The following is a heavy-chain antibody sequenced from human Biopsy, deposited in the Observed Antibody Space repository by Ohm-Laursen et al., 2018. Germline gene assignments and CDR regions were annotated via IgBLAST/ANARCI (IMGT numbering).Heavy chain of an antibody. CDR2: INQSGST. CDR3: ARGSGYFKLDV. CDR1: GESSSGYF. D-gene: IGHD5-12*01. V-gene: IGHV4-34*01. Sequence: SDTLSLTCTVNGESSSGYFWNWIRQPPGKGLEWIGEINQSGSTKYNPSLKRRATLSADSSNSQFSLSLTSVTAADTAIYYCARGSGYFKLDVWGQGTTVPVS. J-gene: IGHJ6*02.